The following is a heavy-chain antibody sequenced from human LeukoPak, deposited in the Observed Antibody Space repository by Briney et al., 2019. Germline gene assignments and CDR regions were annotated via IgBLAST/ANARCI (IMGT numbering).Heavy chain of an antibody. J-gene: IGHJ3*02. Sequence: GGSLRLSCAASGFTFSSYSMNWVRQAPGKGLEWVSSISSSSSYIYYADSVKGRFTISRDNAKNSLYLQMNSLRAEDTAVYYCAREFWRRYGDYEDAFDIWGQGTMVTVSS. D-gene: IGHD4-17*01. V-gene: IGHV3-21*01. CDR2: ISSSSSYI. CDR1: GFTFSSYS. CDR3: AREFWRRYGDYEDAFDI.